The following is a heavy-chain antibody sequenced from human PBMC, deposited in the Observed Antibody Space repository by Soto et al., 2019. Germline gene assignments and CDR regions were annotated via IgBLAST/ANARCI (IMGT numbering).Heavy chain of an antibody. Sequence: GSLMLSWVASGIEFSNYAMSLVGQAPGKGLEWVSISSASGRSRYHADSVKGRFTISRDNSKNTLYLHMTNLRAEDTAVYYCAKDGNWLDVYFDVWGQGTPVTVSS. V-gene: IGHV3-23*01. CDR2: SSASGRSR. CDR1: GIEFSNYA. J-gene: IGHJ4*02. CDR3: AKDGNWLDVYFDV. D-gene: IGHD6-19*01.